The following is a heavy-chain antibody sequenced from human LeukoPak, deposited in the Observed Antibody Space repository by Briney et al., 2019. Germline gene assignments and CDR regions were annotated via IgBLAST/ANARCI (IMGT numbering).Heavy chain of an antibody. J-gene: IGHJ4*02. D-gene: IGHD3-10*01. CDR1: GFTFSNYA. CDR2: ISGIGDRT. V-gene: IGHV3-23*01. CDR3: AKDIGAHQFDS. Sequence: GGSLRLSCAASGFTFSNYAMSWVRQAPGKGLEWVSAISGIGDRTYHADSVKGRFTISRDNSKNTLYLQMNSLRPEDTAVYYCAKDIGAHQFDSWGQGTLVIVSS.